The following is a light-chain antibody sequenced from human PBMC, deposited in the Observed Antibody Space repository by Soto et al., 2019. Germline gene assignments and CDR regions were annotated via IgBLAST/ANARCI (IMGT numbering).Light chain of an antibody. CDR3: SSYTGGNPSYV. J-gene: IGLJ1*01. Sequence: QSVLTQPPSASGSPGQSVTISCTGTSSDVGGYDYVSWYQQHPGKAPKLMIYEVTIRPSGVSDRFSGSKSGNTASLTVSGLQADDEADYYCSSYTGGNPSYVFGTGTKPTVL. V-gene: IGLV2-8*01. CDR2: EVT. CDR1: SSDVGGYDY.